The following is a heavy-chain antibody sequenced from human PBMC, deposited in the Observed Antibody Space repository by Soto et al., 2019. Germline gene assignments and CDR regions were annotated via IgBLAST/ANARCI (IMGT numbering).Heavy chain of an antibody. CDR1: GYSFTSYW. CDR2: IYPGDSDT. V-gene: IGHV5-51*01. CDR3: ARSGIAVAGTHYYYYGMDV. Sequence: GESLKISCKGSGYSFTSYWIGWVRQMPGKGLEWMGIIYPGDSDTRYSPSFQGQVTISADKSIGTAYLQWGSLKASDTAMYYCARSGIAVAGTHYYYYGMDVWGQGTTVTVSS. J-gene: IGHJ6*02. D-gene: IGHD6-19*01.